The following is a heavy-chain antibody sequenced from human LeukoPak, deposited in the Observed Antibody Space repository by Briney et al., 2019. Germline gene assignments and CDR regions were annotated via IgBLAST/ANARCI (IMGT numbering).Heavy chain of an antibody. J-gene: IGHJ4*02. Sequence: SQTLSLTCTVSVGSVSSGNYYWNWIRQPAGKGLEWIGRIYTNGGASYNPSLKSRVTISIHASKNQFSLKLSSVTAADTAVYYCAREPPGYWGQGILVTVSS. CDR1: VGSVSSGNYY. V-gene: IGHV4-61*02. CDR2: IYTNGGA. CDR3: AREPPGY.